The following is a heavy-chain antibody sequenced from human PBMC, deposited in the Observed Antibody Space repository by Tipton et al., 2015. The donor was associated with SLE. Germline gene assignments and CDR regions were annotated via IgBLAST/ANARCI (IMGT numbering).Heavy chain of an antibody. CDR3: ARDGWLLPN. J-gene: IGHJ4*02. D-gene: IGHD1-26*01. V-gene: IGHV3-48*03. CDR1: GFTFSSYD. Sequence: SLRLSCAASGFTFSSYDMHWVRQAPGKGLEWASYISSSGSTIYYADSVKGRFTISRDNAKNSLYLQMNSLRAEDTAVYYCARDGWLLPNWGQGTLVTVSS. CDR2: ISSSGSTI.